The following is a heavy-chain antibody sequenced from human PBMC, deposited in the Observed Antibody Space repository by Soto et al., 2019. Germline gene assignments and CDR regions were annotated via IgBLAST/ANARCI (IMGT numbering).Heavy chain of an antibody. V-gene: IGHV1-18*01. CDR2: ISAYNGNT. CDR1: GNTFTSYD. Sequence: ASVKGSCKTSGNTFTSYDINWVRQATGQGLEWMGWISAYNGNTNYAQKLKGRVTMTTDTATSTAYMELRSLRSDDTAVYYCARGGPVVVVVEYDYWGQGTMVTVYS. D-gene: IGHD2-15*01. CDR3: ARGGPVVVVVEYDY. J-gene: IGHJ4*02.